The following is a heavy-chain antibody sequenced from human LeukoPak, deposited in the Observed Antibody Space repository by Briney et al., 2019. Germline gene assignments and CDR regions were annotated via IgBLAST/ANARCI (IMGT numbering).Heavy chain of an antibody. J-gene: IGHJ4*02. CDR1: GFTFSSYA. CDR2: ISYDGSNK. V-gene: IGHV3-30*04. Sequence: GGSLRLSCAASGFTFSSYAMHWVRQAPGKGLEWVAVISYDGSNKYYADSVKGRFTISGDNSKNTLYLQMNSLRAEDTAVYYCARGPKRWLQPYYFDYWGQGTLVTVSS. CDR3: ARGPKRWLQPYYFDY. D-gene: IGHD5-24*01.